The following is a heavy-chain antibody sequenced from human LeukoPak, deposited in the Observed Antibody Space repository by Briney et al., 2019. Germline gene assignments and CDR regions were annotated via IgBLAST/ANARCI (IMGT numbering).Heavy chain of an antibody. Sequence: PSETLSLTCSVSGGSINSANYYWTWIRQPAGKGLEWIGRIYTSGSTNYNPSLKSRVTISVDTSKNQFSLKLSSVTAADTAVYYCARDTPYKDGDSTFDYWGQGTLVTVSS. J-gene: IGHJ4*02. CDR2: IYTSGST. CDR1: GGSINSANYY. CDR3: ARDTPYKDGDSTFDY. V-gene: IGHV4-61*02. D-gene: IGHD4-17*01.